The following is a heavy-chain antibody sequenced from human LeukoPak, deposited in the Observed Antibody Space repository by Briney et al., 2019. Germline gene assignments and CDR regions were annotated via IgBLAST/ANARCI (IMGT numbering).Heavy chain of an antibody. V-gene: IGHV4-38-2*02. CDR1: GYSISSGYY. J-gene: IGHJ4*02. CDR3: ARDYYYDSSGYPFDY. Sequence: PSETLSLTCTVSGYSISSGYYWGWIRQPPGKGLEWIGTIFHSGKTYYNPSLKSRLTISVDTSKNQFSLKLSSVTAADTAVYYCARDYYYDSSGYPFDYWGLGTLVTVSS. CDR2: IFHSGKT. D-gene: IGHD3-22*01.